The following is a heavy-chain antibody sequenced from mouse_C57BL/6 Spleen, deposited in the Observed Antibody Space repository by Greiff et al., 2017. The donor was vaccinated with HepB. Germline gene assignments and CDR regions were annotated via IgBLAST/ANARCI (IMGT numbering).Heavy chain of an antibody. J-gene: IGHJ2*01. CDR2: IDPSDSYT. D-gene: IGHD1-1*01. CDR3: ARKGTVRYFDY. Sequence: QVQLQQPGAELMKPGASVKLSCKASGYTFTSYWMQWVKQRPGQGLEWIGEIDPSDSYTNYNQKFKGKATLTVDTSSSTAYMQLSSLTSEDSAVYYCARKGTVRYFDYWGQGTTLTVSS. V-gene: IGHV1-50*01. CDR1: GYTFTSYW.